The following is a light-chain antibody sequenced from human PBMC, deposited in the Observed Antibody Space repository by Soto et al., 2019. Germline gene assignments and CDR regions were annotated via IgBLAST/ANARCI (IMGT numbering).Light chain of an antibody. CDR3: RSDAGSNIVV. Sequence: QSVLTQPPSASGSPGQSVTISCTGTSSDVGGYNFVSWYQQHPGKSPKLMIYEVSERPSGVPDRFSGSKSGNTASLTVSGLPAEDDADSYCRSDAGSNIVVFGGGTKLTV. J-gene: IGLJ2*01. V-gene: IGLV2-8*01. CDR1: SSDVGGYNF. CDR2: EVS.